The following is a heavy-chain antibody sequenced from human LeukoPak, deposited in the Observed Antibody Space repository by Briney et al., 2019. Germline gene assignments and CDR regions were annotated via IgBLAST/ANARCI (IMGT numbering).Heavy chain of an antibody. CDR1: GGSINIYY. V-gene: IGHV4-59*01. CDR2: IYSSGST. J-gene: IGHJ4*02. Sequence: SETLSLTCTVSGGSINIYYWSWIRQSPGKGLEWIGYIYSSGSTNYNPSLKSRVTISVDTSKNQFSLKLSSVTAADTAVYYCARGAAATYWGQGTLVTVSS. D-gene: IGHD6-13*01. CDR3: ARGAAATY.